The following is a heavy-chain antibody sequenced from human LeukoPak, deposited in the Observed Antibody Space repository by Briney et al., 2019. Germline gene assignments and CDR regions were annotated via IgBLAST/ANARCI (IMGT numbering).Heavy chain of an antibody. J-gene: IGHJ4*02. D-gene: IGHD4-11*01. CDR1: GFTFDDYA. CDR3: ARGRNGPFDY. V-gene: IGHV3-9*01. CDR2: ISWNSGSI. Sequence: GGSLRLSCAASGFTFDDYAMHWVRQAPGKGLEWVSGISWNSGSIGYADSVKGRFTISRDNAKNSLYLQMNSLRAEDTALYYCARGRNGPFDYWGQGTLVTVSS.